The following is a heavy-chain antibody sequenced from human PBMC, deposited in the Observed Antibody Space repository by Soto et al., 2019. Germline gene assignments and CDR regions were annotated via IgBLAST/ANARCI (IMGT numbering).Heavy chain of an antibody. CDR2: MYHSGTT. CDR1: NYYISSGYY. CDR3: ARVAFGPIDY. D-gene: IGHD3-16*01. Sequence: SETLSLTCTVANYYISSGYYRGWIRQSPGEGLEWIVSMYHSGTTYYNPSLKSRVTISIETSKNQFSLKLTSVTSADTAVYFCARVAFGPIDYLGQGTLVTVSS. J-gene: IGHJ4*02. V-gene: IGHV4-38-2*02.